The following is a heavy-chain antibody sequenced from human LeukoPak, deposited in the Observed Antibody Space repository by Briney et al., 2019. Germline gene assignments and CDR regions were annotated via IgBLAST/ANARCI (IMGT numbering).Heavy chain of an antibody. CDR1: GYTFTSDY. D-gene: IGHD3-22*01. CDR3: ARVGARSYDSSGYDAFDI. CDR2: INPSGGST. Sequence: ASVKVSCKASGYTFTSDYMHWVRQAPGQGLEWMGIINPSGGSTSYAQKFQGRVTMTRDTSTSTVYMELSSLKSEDTAVYYCARVGARSYDSSGYDAFDISGRGTMVTVSS. V-gene: IGHV1-46*01. J-gene: IGHJ3*02.